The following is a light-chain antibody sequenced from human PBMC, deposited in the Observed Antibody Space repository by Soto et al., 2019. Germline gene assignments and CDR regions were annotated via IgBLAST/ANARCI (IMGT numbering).Light chain of an antibody. Sequence: GDRVTITCRASQSISTYLNWYQQKPGKAPKLLIYGAASLPSGVPARFSGRRSGTDFTLTISSLQPEDFATYYCQQSYYTPPYTFGQGTKLEMK. CDR2: GAA. CDR3: QQSYYTPPYT. V-gene: IGKV1-39*01. CDR1: QSISTY. J-gene: IGKJ2*01.